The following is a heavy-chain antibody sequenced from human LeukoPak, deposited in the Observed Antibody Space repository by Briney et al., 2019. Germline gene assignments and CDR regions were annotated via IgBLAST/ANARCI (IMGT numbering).Heavy chain of an antibody. D-gene: IGHD3-16*01. CDR3: ATPGSVSLMLHYFDY. CDR2: ISSEVDKK. V-gene: IGHV3-30-3*01. CDR1: GFTFSNYA. J-gene: IGHJ4*02. Sequence: GRSLRLSCAASGFTFSNYAMHWVRQAPGKGLEWVAVISSEVDKKYYADSVEGRFTISRDNSKYTLYLQMNSLTPEDTAVYYCATPGSVSLMLHYFDYWGQGTLATVSS.